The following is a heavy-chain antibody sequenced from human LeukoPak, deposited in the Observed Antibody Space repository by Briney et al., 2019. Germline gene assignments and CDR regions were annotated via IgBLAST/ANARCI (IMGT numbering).Heavy chain of an antibody. V-gene: IGHV1-8*01. D-gene: IGHD1-26*01. CDR1: GYTFTSYD. CDR2: MIPYSGNT. Sequence: GASVKVSCKASGYTFTSYDINWVRQATGQGLEWMGWMIPYSGNTGYAQKFEGGVIMTSNTSISTAYMELSSLRSEDTAVYYWARVVRQFDPWGQGTLVTVSS. J-gene: IGHJ5*02. CDR3: ARVVRQFDP.